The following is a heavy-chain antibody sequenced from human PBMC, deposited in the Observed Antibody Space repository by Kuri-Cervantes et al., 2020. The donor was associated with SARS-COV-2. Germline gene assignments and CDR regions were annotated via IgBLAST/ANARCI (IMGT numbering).Heavy chain of an antibody. CDR2: IWYDGSNK. D-gene: IGHD6-13*01. CDR1: GFTFNNYA. J-gene: IGHJ4*02. V-gene: IGHV3-33*08. Sequence: LSLTCATSGFTFNNYAMHWVRQTPGEGLEWVAVIWYDGSNKYYADSVKGRFTISRDNSKNTLYLQMNSLRAEDTAVYYCASGIRGSWYVLDYWGQGTRVTVSS. CDR3: ASGIRGSWYVLDY.